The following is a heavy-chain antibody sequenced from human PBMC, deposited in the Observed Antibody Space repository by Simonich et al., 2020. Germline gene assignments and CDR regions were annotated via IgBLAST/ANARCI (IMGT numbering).Heavy chain of an antibody. V-gene: IGHV3-7*01. Sequence: EVQLVESGGGLVQPGGSLRLSCAASGFTFSSYWMSWVRQAPGKGLECVANRKQNGSEKYYVDSVKGRFTISRDNAKNSLYLQMNSLRAEDTAVYYCARDREVYGSGSYYNYWGQGTLVTVSS. CDR2: RKQNGSEK. J-gene: IGHJ4*02. CDR1: GFTFSSYW. D-gene: IGHD3-10*01. CDR3: ARDREVYGSGSYYNY.